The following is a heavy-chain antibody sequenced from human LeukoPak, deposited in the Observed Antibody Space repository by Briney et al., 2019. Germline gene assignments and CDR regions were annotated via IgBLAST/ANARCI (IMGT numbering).Heavy chain of an antibody. CDR1: GFTFGNEA. CDR3: AKDYRVAATRFSGAFDI. J-gene: IGHJ3*02. CDR2: ISAGGGTT. V-gene: IGHV3-23*01. Sequence: GSLRLSCAASGFTFGNEAMSWVRQAPERGLEWVSSISAGGGTTYYADSVKGRFTISRDNSKNTLYLQMNSLRAEDTAVYYCAKDYRVAATRFSGAFDIWGQGTMVTVSS. D-gene: IGHD2-15*01.